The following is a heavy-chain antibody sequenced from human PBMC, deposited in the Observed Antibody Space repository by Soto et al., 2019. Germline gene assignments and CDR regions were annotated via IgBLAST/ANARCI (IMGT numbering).Heavy chain of an antibody. J-gene: IGHJ6*02. D-gene: IGHD1-26*01. CDR1: GFTFNNYG. CDR3: ARSRSAWSGFRYYSVDV. Sequence: QVQLVESGGGVVQPGGSLRLSCAASGFTFNNYGMHWVRQGPGNGLEWVAFISYDSTKTSYADSVKGRFTISRDNSTRALYVQMTRLTGEDTAVYYCARSRSAWSGFRYYSVDVWGQGTTVTFSS. V-gene: IGHV3-30*03. CDR2: ISYDSTKT.